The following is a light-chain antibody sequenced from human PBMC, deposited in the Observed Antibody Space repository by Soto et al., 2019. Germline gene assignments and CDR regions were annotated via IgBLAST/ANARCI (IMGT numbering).Light chain of an antibody. V-gene: IGKV3-20*01. CDR1: QRVSTSY. CDR3: QQYDSSPVT. Sequence: EIVLTQSPGTLSLSPWERATLSCRASQRVSTSYLAWYEQKPGQAPRLLIYGASSRATGIPDRFSGSGSGTDFTLTISRLEPEDFAVYYCQQYDSSPVTFGPGTKVDIK. J-gene: IGKJ3*01. CDR2: GAS.